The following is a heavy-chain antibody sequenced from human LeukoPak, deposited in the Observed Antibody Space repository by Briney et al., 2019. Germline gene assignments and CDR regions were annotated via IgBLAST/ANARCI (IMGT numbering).Heavy chain of an antibody. CDR3: ARGQLRYFDSPFDY. CDR1: GGSISSYY. CDR2: IYYSGST. D-gene: IGHD3-9*01. J-gene: IGHJ4*02. V-gene: IGHV4-59*01. Sequence: SETLSLTCTVSGGSISSYYWSWTRQPPGKGLEWIGHIYYSGSTNYNPSLKSRVTISVDTSKNQFSLKLSSVTAADTAVYYCARGQLRYFDSPFDYWGQGTLVTVSS.